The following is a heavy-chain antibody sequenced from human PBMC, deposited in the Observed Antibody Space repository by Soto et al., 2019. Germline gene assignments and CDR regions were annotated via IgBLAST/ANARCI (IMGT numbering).Heavy chain of an antibody. V-gene: IGHV3-74*01. CDR2: IDNAGSSA. D-gene: IGHD3-22*01. CDR3: ARDQLYYNDISGRPLNAFDV. J-gene: IGHJ3*01. CDR1: GFTFSIYW. Sequence: GGSLRLSCAASGFTFSIYWMHWVRQAPGKGPVWVSRIDNAGSSARYADSVKGRFTISRDNAKNSLYLQMNSLRAEDTAVYYCARDQLYYNDISGRPLNAFDVWGQGTMVTVSS.